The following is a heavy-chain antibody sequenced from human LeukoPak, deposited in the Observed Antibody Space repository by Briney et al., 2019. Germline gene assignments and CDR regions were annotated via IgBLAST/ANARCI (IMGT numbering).Heavy chain of an antibody. Sequence: GGSLRLSCAASGLTFSSYAMSWVRQAPGKGLEWVSAISGSGGSTYYADSVKGRFTISRDNSKNTLYLQMNSLRAEDTAVYYCAKIPGDIRDYYYGMDVWGQGTTVTVSS. CDR2: ISGSGGST. CDR3: AKIPGDIRDYYYGMDV. D-gene: IGHD3-10*01. J-gene: IGHJ6*02. V-gene: IGHV3-23*01. CDR1: GLTFSSYA.